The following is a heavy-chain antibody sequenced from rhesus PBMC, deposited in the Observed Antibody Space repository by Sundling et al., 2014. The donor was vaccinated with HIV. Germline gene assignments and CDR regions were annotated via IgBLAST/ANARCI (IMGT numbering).Heavy chain of an antibody. CDR1: GGSISSNY. V-gene: IGHV4-169*01. D-gene: IGHD2-33*01. CDR3: ARHEGSGWSYFSCIDSGCFGGGFDF. CDR2: IYGSGRST. Sequence: QVQLQESGPGLVKPSETLSLICAVSGGSISSNYWSWIRQAPGKGLEWIGYIYGSGRSTSYNLSLRSRVTLSVDTSKNQFSLKLNSVTAADTAVYYCARHEGSGWSYFSCIDSGCFGGGFDFWGQGVLVTVSS. J-gene: IGHJ4*01.